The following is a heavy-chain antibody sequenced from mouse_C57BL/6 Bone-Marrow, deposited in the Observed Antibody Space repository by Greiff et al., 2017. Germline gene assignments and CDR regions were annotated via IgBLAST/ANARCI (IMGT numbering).Heavy chain of an antibody. D-gene: IGHD4-1*02. CDR1: GYTFTDYY. CDR2: INPYNGGT. V-gene: IGHV1-19*01. CDR3: ARGGGQLPLAY. Sequence: VQLKQPGPVLVKPGASVKMSCKASGYTFTDYYMNWVKQSPGKSLEWIGVINPYNGGTSYNQKFKGKATLTVDTSSSTAYMELNNLTSEDSAVYSCARGGGQLPLAYWGQGTLVTVSA. J-gene: IGHJ3*01.